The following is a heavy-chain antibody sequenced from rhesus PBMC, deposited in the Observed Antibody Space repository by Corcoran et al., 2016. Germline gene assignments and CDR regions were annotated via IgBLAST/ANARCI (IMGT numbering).Heavy chain of an antibody. V-gene: IGHV4S7*01. CDR2: IYGGSGST. CDR1: GGSLSGYYL. J-gene: IGHJ6*01. CDR3: ARVNSNYAFVYYGLDS. Sequence: QVQLQESGPGVVKPSETLSLTCAVSGGSLSGYYLWSWIRQPPGKGLEWIGYIYGGSGSTSYNPTLKSPVIISIDTSKNQFSLKLSSVTAADTAVYYSARVNSNYAFVYYGLDSCGQEVVVTVSS. D-gene: IGHD4-23*01.